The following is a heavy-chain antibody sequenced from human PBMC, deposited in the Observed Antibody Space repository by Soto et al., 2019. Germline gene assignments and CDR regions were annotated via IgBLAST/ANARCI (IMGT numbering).Heavy chain of an antibody. D-gene: IGHD6-19*01. CDR3: ARVTAVAGNYFDY. CDR1: GGTFSSYS. J-gene: IGHJ4*02. Sequence: QVQLVQSGAKVKGPGSSVKVSCKASGGTFSSYSISWVRQAPGQGLEWMGRIIPIVDITTYAQKLEGRVTITADKSTSTAYMELSSLRSEDTAVYYCARVTAVAGNYFDYWGQGTQVTVSS. V-gene: IGHV1-69*02. CDR2: IIPIVDIT.